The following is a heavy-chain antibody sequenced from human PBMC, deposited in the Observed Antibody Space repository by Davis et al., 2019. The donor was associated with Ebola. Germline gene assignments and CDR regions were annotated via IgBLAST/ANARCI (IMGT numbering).Heavy chain of an antibody. CDR3: ARDHGLYSKRGVGMDV. J-gene: IGHJ6*02. CDR1: GFTFSSYW. V-gene: IGHV3-7*01. D-gene: IGHD4-11*01. CDR2: IKQDGSEK. Sequence: PGGSLRLSCAASGFTFSSYWMSWVRQAPGKGLEWVANIKQDGSEKYYVDSVKGRFTISRDNAKNSLYLQMNSLRDEDTAVYYCARDHGLYSKRGVGMDVWGQGTTVTVSS.